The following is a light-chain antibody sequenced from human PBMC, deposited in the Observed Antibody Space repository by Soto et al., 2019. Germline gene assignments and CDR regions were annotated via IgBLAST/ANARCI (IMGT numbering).Light chain of an antibody. J-gene: IGKJ1*01. CDR2: GAS. V-gene: IGKV3-20*01. Sequence: EIVLTQSPGTLSLSPGERATLSCRASQSISSSYLAWYQQKPGQAPRLLIYGASSRATGIPDRFSGGGSGTDFTLTISRLEPEDFEVYYCQQYGTSSWTFGQGTKVEIK. CDR1: QSISSSY. CDR3: QQYGTSSWT.